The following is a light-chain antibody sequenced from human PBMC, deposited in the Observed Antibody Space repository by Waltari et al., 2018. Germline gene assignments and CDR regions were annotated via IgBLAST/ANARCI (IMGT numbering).Light chain of an antibody. CDR1: QTINTY. J-gene: IGKJ1*01. CDR3: QQSYSTPWT. CDR2: TAS. V-gene: IGKV1-39*01. Sequence: DIQMTQSPSPLSSSVGDRVTITCRASQTINTYLNWYQQKTGKAPKLLIYTASTLQSGVPSRFSGSGFGTDFTLTISSLQPEDFATYYCQQSYSTPWTFGQGTKVEIK.